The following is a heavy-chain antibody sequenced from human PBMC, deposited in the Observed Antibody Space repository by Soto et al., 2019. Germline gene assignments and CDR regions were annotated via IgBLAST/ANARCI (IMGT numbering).Heavy chain of an antibody. CDR3: AKDRGHYGDSDDAFDI. J-gene: IGHJ3*02. CDR1: GFTFSSYA. V-gene: IGHV3-23*01. D-gene: IGHD4-17*01. CDR2: ISGSGGST. Sequence: PGGSLRLSCAASGFTFSSYAMSWVRQAPGKGLEWVSAISGSGGSTYYADSVKGRFTISRDNSKNTLYLQMNSLRAEDTAVYYCAKDRGHYGDSDDAFDIWGQGTMVTVSS.